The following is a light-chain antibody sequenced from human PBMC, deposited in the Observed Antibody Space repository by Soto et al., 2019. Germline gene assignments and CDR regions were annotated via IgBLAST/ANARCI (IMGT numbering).Light chain of an antibody. CDR3: QQYNNWPLT. CDR2: GAS. Sequence: EILLTQSPPTLSLSPGESATLSCWASQSVSSNLAWYQQKPGQAPRLLIYGASTRATGIPARVSGRGSGTEFTLTISSLQPEDFAVYYCQQYNNWPLTFGQGTRLEIK. V-gene: IGKV3-15*01. CDR1: QSVSSN. J-gene: IGKJ5*01.